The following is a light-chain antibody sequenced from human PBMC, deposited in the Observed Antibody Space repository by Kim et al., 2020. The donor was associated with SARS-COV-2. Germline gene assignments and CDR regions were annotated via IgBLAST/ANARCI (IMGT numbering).Light chain of an antibody. Sequence: EIVMTQSPATLSVSPGERATLSCRASQSVRSNLAWYQQKPSQAPRLIIYAASTRATGIPARFSGSGSRTEFTLTISSLQSEDFAVYYCQQYTNWPPEYTFGQGTKLEI. CDR3: QQYTNWPPEYT. J-gene: IGKJ2*01. CDR1: QSVRSN. CDR2: AAS. V-gene: IGKV3-15*01.